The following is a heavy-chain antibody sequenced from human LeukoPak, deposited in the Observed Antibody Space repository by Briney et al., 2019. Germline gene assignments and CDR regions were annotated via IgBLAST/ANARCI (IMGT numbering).Heavy chain of an antibody. Sequence: ASVKVSCKASGYTFTGYEINWVRQAPGQGLEWMGGIIPIFDTTNYAQNFQGRVTITADKSTNTAYMELSSLRSEDTAVYYCARAIRGSKIASRYYFYYMDIWGKGTTVTVSS. V-gene: IGHV1-69*06. CDR1: GYTFTGYE. J-gene: IGHJ6*03. CDR3: ARAIRGSKIASRYYFYYMDI. CDR2: IIPIFDTT. D-gene: IGHD3-10*01.